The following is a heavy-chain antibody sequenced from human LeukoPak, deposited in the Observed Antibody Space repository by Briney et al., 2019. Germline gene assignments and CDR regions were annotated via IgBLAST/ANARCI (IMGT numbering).Heavy chain of an antibody. J-gene: IGHJ4*02. D-gene: IGHD6-19*01. CDR1: GFTFSTYA. CDR3: AKTRQWLPYFDY. CDR2: ISGSGYDT. Sequence: GGSLRLSCAASGFTFSTYAMSWVRQAPGKGLEWVSTISGSGYDTYYADSVKGRFTISRDNSKNTLYLQMNSLGAEDTALYYCAKTRQWLPYFDYWGQGTLVTVSS. V-gene: IGHV3-23*01.